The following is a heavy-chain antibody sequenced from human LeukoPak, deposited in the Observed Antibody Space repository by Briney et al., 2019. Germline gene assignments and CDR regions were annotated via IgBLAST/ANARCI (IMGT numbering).Heavy chain of an antibody. CDR2: INHSGST. Sequence: SETLSLTCAVYGGSFSGYYWSWIRQPPGKGREWIGEINHSGSTNYNPSLKSRVTISVDTSKNQFSLKLSSVTAADTAVYYCARGTRKKYYYDSSGYYFDYWGQGTLVTVSS. CDR1: GGSFSGYY. CDR3: ARGTRKKYYYDSSGYYFDY. J-gene: IGHJ4*02. V-gene: IGHV4-34*01. D-gene: IGHD3-22*01.